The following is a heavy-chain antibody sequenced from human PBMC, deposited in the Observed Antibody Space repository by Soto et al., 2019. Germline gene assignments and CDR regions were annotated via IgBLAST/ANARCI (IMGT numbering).Heavy chain of an antibody. J-gene: IGHJ4*02. V-gene: IGHV3-30-3*01. CDR1: GFTFSSYA. CDR2: ISYDGSNK. CDR3: ARDQGYFDY. Sequence: QVQLVESGGGVVQPGRSLRLSCAASGFTFSSYAMRWVRQAPGKGLEWVAVISYDGSNKYYADSVKGRFTISRDNSKNTLYLQMNSLRAEDTAVYYCARDQGYFDYWGQGTLVTVSS.